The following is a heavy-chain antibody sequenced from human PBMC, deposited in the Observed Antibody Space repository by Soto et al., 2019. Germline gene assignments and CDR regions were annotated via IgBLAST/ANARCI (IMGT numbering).Heavy chain of an antibody. CDR2: IFYSGTT. V-gene: IGHV4-59*01. Sequence: SETLSLTCTVSGRSISPYFWSWIRQPPGEGLEWIGYIFYSGTTNYSPSLRSRVSMSIGTSKNQFSLNLTSVTAADTAVYYCARGRGGTYDAFDIWGQGTMVT. D-gene: IGHD1-26*01. CDR1: GRSISPYF. J-gene: IGHJ3*02. CDR3: ARGRGGTYDAFDI.